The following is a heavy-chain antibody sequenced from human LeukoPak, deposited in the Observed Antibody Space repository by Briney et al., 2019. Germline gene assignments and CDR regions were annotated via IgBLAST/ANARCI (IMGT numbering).Heavy chain of an antibody. CDR2: ISYDGSNK. D-gene: IGHD3-22*01. J-gene: IGHJ4*02. V-gene: IGHV3-30*18. CDR1: GFTFSSYG. CDR3: AKDDSWAGDRYFDY. Sequence: PGRSLRLSCAASGFTFSSYGMRWVRQAPGKGLEWVAVISYDGSNKYYADSVKGRFTISRDNSKNTLYLQMNSLRAEDTAVYYCAKDDSWAGDRYFDYWGQGTLVTVSS.